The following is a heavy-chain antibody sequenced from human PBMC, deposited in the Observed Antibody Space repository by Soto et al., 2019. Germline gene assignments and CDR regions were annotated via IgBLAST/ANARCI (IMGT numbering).Heavy chain of an antibody. V-gene: IGHV6-1*01. J-gene: IGHJ5*01. CDR2: TYYRSKWYY. D-gene: IGHD1-26*01. CDR1: GDSVSSNSAG. Sequence: SQTLSLTCAITGDSVSSNSAGWSWVRQSPSRGLEWLGRTYYRSKWYYEYAVSVRGRITINPDTSKNQYSLQLNSVTPEDTAVYFCARGEQYSGRIFDYWLQGTLVTVPS. CDR3: ARGEQYSGRIFDY.